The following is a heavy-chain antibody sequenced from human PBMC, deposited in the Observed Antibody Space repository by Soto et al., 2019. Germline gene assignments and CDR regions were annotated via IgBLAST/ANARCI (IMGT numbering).Heavy chain of an antibody. CDR2: MNPKSGNT. Sequence: QVQLVQSGAEVKKPGASVKVSCKASGYIFTSYDINWVRQATGQGLEWVGWMNPKSGNTGYAQKFEGRVTMTRNTSISTAYMELSSLRSEDTAVYYCARAPEYSITWDFYYYYMDVWGNGTTVAVS. CDR3: ARAPEYSITWDFYYYYMDV. J-gene: IGHJ6*03. CDR1: GYIFTSYD. V-gene: IGHV1-8*01. D-gene: IGHD6-13*01.